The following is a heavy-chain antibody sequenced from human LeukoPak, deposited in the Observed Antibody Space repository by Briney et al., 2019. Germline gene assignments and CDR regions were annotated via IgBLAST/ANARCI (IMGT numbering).Heavy chain of an antibody. CDR1: GFTFSSYG. V-gene: IGHV3-33*01. CDR3: ARGEPHYYDSSGYRGDY. Sequence: PGRSLRLSCAASGFTFSSYGMHWVRQAPGKGLEWVAVIWYDGSNKYYADSVKGRFTISRDNSKNTLYLQMNSLRAEDTAVYYCARGEPHYYDSSGYRGDYWGQGTLVTVSS. J-gene: IGHJ4*02. CDR2: IWYDGSNK. D-gene: IGHD3-22*01.